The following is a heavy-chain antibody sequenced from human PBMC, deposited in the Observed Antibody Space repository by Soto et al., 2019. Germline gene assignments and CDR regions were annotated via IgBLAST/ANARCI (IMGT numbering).Heavy chain of an antibody. CDR2: IYPSDSDT. J-gene: IGHJ4*02. CDR1: GYSFTSYW. V-gene: IGHV5-51*03. Sequence: EVQLVQSGTEVKKPGESLKISCKGSGYSFTSYWIGWVRQMPGKGLEWMGSIYPSDSDTRYSQSLQGQVTISVDKSISTAYLQWSSLKASETGIYYCARLGQGGGGDYWGQATLVTVSS. CDR3: ARLGQGGGGDY. D-gene: IGHD3-16*01.